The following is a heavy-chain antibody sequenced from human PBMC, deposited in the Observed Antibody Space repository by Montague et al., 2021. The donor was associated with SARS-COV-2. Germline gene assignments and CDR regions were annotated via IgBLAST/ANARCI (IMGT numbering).Heavy chain of an antibody. V-gene: IGHV4-59*01. J-gene: IGHJ6*02. Sequence: SETLSLTCTVSGGSISSYYWSWIRQPPGKGLERIGYIYYSGSTNYNPSLKSRVTISVDTSKNQFSLKLSSVTAADTAVYYCARGAGRGSGYGKYYYYYYGMDDWGQGTTVTVSS. D-gene: IGHD5-12*01. CDR3: ARGAGRGSGYGKYYYYYYGMDD. CDR2: IYYSGST. CDR1: GGSISSYY.